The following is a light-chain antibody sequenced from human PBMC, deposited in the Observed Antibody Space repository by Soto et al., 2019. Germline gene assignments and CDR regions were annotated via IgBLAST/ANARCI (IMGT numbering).Light chain of an antibody. CDR3: QQYHSYSIT. CDR1: QSISSW. Sequence: DIQMTHSPSTLSASVGDRVTITCRASQSISSWLAWYQQRPGKAPKLLIYDASSLQSGLPSRFSGSGSGKEFTLTISSLQPDDFATYYCQQYHSYSITFGQGRRLEIX. J-gene: IGKJ5*01. V-gene: IGKV1-5*01. CDR2: DAS.